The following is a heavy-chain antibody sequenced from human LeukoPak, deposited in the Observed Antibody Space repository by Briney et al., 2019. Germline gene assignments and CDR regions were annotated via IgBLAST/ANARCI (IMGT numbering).Heavy chain of an antibody. CDR1: GFTFSSHS. CDR2: ISSSSSTI. Sequence: PGGSLRLSCAASGFTFSSHSMNWVRQAPGKGLEWVSYISSSSSTIYYADSVKGRFTISRDNSKNTLYLQMNSLRAEDTAVYYCAFTYYYDSSGYYWPRPVDYWGQGTLVTVSS. CDR3: AFTYYYDSSGYYWPRPVDY. D-gene: IGHD3-22*01. V-gene: IGHV3-48*01. J-gene: IGHJ4*02.